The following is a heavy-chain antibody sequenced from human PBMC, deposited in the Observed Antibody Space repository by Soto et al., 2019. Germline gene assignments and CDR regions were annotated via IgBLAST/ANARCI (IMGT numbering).Heavy chain of an antibody. CDR3: ARGWWPSFDF. V-gene: IGHV4-59*01. CDR1: GGSISSYY. J-gene: IGHJ4*02. D-gene: IGHD2-15*01. Sequence: ETLSLTCTVSGGSISSYYWSWIRQPPGKGLEWIGYIYYSGSTNYNPSLKSRVTISVDTSKNQFSLKLSSVTAADTAVYYCARGWWPSFDFWGRGTLVTVSS. CDR2: IYYSGST.